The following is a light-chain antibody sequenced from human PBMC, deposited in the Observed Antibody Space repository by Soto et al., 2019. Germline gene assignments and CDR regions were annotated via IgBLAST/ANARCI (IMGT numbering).Light chain of an antibody. CDR2: AAS. Sequence: DIQMTQSPSSLSASVGDTVTITCRASLGISNYLAWYQQKPGQVPNLLIYAASTLQSGVPSRFSGSGSGTDFTLTISSLRPEDVATYYCQKYNNAPRTFSQGTKVEI. CDR1: LGISNY. V-gene: IGKV1-27*01. J-gene: IGKJ1*01. CDR3: QKYNNAPRT.